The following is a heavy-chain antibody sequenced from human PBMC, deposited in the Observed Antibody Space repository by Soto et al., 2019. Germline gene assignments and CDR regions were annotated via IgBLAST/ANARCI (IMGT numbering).Heavy chain of an antibody. CDR1: GGSFSANH. J-gene: IGHJ5*02. Sequence: PSETLSLTCAISGGSFSANHWSWIRQSPGQGLEWIGEITLGGSTNYSPSLKSRVSISVDEGKKQFSLEMTSVTAADTAVYYCARPRAGAARGFDPWGQGTLVTVSS. CDR3: ARPRAGAARGFDP. D-gene: IGHD6-6*01. V-gene: IGHV4-34*01. CDR2: ITLGGST.